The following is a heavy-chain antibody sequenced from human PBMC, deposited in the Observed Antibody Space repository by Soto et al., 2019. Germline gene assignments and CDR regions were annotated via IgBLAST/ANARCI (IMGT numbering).Heavy chain of an antibody. CDR1: GGSIRSYY. CDR2: FYHSGNS. Sequence: PSETLSLTGSVSGGSIRSYYWSWIRQSPENVLGWIGYFYHSGNSNYNPSLKSRVTISVDTSKNQLSLSLRSVTAADTAVYFCARISSVDPYGYVNGGLDVWGQGTTGTVSS. D-gene: IGHD5-18*01. CDR3: ARISSVDPYGYVNGGLDV. V-gene: IGHV4-59*01. J-gene: IGHJ6*02.